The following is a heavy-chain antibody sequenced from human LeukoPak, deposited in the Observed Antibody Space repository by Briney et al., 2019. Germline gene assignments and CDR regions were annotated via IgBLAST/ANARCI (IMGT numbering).Heavy chain of an antibody. D-gene: IGHD3-3*01. Sequence: GSLRLSCAASGFTFSTSWMSWVRQPPGKGLEWIGEINHSGSTNYNPSLKSRVTISVDTSKNQFSLKLSSVTAADTAVYYCARAPRQILRFLEWSYYYYYGMDVWGQGTTVTVSS. CDR3: ARAPRQILRFLEWSYYYYYGMDV. J-gene: IGHJ6*02. V-gene: IGHV4-34*01. CDR1: GFTFSTSW. CDR2: INHSGST.